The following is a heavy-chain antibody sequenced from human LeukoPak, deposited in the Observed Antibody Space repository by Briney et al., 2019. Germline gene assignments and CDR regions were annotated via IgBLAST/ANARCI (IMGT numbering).Heavy chain of an antibody. CDR2: ISSSGSTI. Sequence: GSLRLSCAASGFIFSDYYMSWIRQAPGKGLEWVSYISSSGSTIYYADSVKGRFTISRDNAKNSLYLQMNSLRAEDTAVYYCARDHGWVATIMYPHYWGQGTLVTVSS. D-gene: IGHD5-12*01. CDR3: ARDHGWVATIMYPHY. J-gene: IGHJ4*02. V-gene: IGHV3-11*01. CDR1: GFIFSDYY.